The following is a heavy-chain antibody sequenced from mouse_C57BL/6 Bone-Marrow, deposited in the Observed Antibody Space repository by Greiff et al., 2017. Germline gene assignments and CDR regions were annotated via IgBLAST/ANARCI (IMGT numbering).Heavy chain of an antibody. D-gene: IGHD2-2*01. Sequence: VQLQQSGAELARPGASVKLSCKASGYTFTSYGISWVKQRTGQGLEWIGEIYPRSGNTYYNEKFKGKATLTAEKSSSTAYMELSSLTSEDSAVYFCARAFGYGTWFAYWGTGTLVTVSA. V-gene: IGHV1-81*01. CDR1: GYTFTSYG. J-gene: IGHJ3*01. CDR2: IYPRSGNT. CDR3: ARAFGYGTWFAY.